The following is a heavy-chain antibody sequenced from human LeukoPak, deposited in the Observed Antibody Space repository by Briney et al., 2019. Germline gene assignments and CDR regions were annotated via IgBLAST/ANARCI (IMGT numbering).Heavy chain of an antibody. CDR2: IYSGGST. CDR1: GFTVSTNH. D-gene: IGHD3-22*01. J-gene: IGHJ4*02. Sequence: GGSLRLSCAASGFTVSTNHMTWVRQVPGRGLEWVSVIYSGGSTYYADSVKGRFTISRDNSKNTLYLQMNSLRAEDTAVYYCAQGRSSPNYYDSSGYYDYWGQGTLVTVSS. CDR3: AQGRSSPNYYDSSGYYDY. V-gene: IGHV3-53*01.